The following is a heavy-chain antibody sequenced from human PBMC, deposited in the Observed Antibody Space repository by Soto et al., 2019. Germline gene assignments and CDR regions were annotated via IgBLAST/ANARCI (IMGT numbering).Heavy chain of an antibody. CDR2: IVPVFGRP. CDR3: AREGSGYNF. V-gene: IGHV1-69*13. CDR1: GGSFSNLG. Sequence: GASVKVSCKASGGSFSNLGISWVRQAPGQGLEWMGGIVPVFGRPNYAQRFRGRLTITADGSTSTGYMELIRLRSDDTAVYYCAREGSGYNFWGQGTQVTVSS. D-gene: IGHD5-12*01. J-gene: IGHJ4*02.